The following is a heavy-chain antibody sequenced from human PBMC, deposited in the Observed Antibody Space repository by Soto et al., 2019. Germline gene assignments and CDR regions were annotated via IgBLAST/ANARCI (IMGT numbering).Heavy chain of an antibody. J-gene: IGHJ3*02. V-gene: IGHV3-48*02. D-gene: IGHD2-15*01. CDR1: GFTFSTYT. CDR3: AREWYPNALAPDAFDI. CDR2: ISTSSSNI. Sequence: EVQLVESGGGLVQPGGSLRLSCAASGFTFSTYTMNWVRQAPGKGLEWVSYISTSSSNIYYADSVKGRFTISRDNARNSLYLQMNSLRDEDTAVYYYAREWYPNALAPDAFDIWGQGTMVTVSS.